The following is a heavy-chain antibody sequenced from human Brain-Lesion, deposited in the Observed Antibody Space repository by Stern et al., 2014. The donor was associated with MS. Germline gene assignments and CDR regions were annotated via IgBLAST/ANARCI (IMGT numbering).Heavy chain of an antibody. D-gene: IGHD1-26*01. V-gene: IGHV4-30-4*01. Sequence: QVQLQESGPGLLKPSQTLSLTCTVSGGSFSSGAYYWSWLRQPPGKGLEWIGYIYYSGNTYYNPSLKSRVTISVDTSKNQFSLKLRSVTAADTAVYYCARSMGGNWFDPWGQGTLVTVSS. CDR3: ARSMGGNWFDP. J-gene: IGHJ5*02. CDR2: IYYSGNT. CDR1: GGSFSSGAYY.